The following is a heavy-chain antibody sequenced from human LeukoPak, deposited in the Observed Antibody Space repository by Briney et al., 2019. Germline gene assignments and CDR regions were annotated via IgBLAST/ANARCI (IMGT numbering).Heavy chain of an antibody. CDR3: VKDVGRNYYYGMDV. CDR2: ISWNSGSI. V-gene: IGHV3-9*01. J-gene: IGHJ6*02. Sequence: HTGGSLRLSCAASGFTFDDYAMHWVRQAPGKGLEWVSGISWNSGSIGYADSVKGRFTISRDNAKNSLYLQMNSLRAEDTALYYCVKDVGRNYYYGMDVWGQGTTVTVSS. CDR1: GFTFDDYA.